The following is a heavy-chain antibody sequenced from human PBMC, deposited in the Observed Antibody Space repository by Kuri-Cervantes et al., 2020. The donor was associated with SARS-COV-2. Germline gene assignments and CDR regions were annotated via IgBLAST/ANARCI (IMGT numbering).Heavy chain of an antibody. D-gene: IGHD2-15*01. Sequence: LSLTCAASGFTFSSYWMSWVRQAPGKGLEWVAFIRYDGSNKYYADSVKGRFTISRDNSKNTLYLQMNSLRAEDTAVYYCAKDQHGIVVVVAAIDYWGQGTLVTVSS. J-gene: IGHJ4*02. CDR3: AKDQHGIVVVVAAIDY. CDR2: IRYDGSNK. CDR1: GFTFSSYW. V-gene: IGHV3-30*02.